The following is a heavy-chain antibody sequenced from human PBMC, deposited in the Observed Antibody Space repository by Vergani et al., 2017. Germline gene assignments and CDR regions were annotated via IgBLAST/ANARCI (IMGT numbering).Heavy chain of an antibody. Sequence: EVQLLESGGGLVQPGGSLRLSCAASGFTFSSYAMSWVRQAPGKGLEWVSAISGSGGSTYYADSVKGRFTISRDNAKNSLYLQMNSLRAEDTAVYYCARVLASRGYPLTDDYWGQGTLVTVSS. CDR3: ARVLASRGYPLTDDY. CDR1: GFTFSSYA. V-gene: IGHV3-23*01. D-gene: IGHD3-22*01. J-gene: IGHJ4*02. CDR2: ISGSGGST.